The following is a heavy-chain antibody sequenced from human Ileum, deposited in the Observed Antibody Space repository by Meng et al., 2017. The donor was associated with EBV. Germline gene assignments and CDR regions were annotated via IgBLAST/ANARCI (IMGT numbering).Heavy chain of an antibody. D-gene: IGHD6-19*01. CDR3: ARDPIPVPGRNFDY. CDR1: GVSISSNSW. CDR2: IYHSGDS. V-gene: IGHV4-4*02. J-gene: IGHJ4*02. Sequence: VPRHGARPGTCKPSGPLSLTFTVCGVSISSNSWWNWVRQPPGKGLEWIGDIYHSGDSNYNPSLKSRVTISLDNSNNQFSLTLSSVTAADTAVYHCARDPIPVPGRNFDYWGQGTLVTVSS.